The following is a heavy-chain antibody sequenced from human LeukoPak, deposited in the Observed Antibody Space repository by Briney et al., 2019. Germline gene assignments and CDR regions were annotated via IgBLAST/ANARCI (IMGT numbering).Heavy chain of an antibody. CDR2: ISSSSSTI. D-gene: IGHD3-22*01. V-gene: IGHV3-48*01. CDR3: ARDPYYYDSSGYPIGSDAFDI. J-gene: IGHJ3*02. Sequence: PGGSLRLSCAASGFTFSGYSMNWVRQAPGKGLEWVSYISSSSSTIYYADSVKGRFTISRDNAKNSLYLQMNSLRAEDTAVYYCARDPYYYDSSGYPIGSDAFDIWGQGTMVTVSS. CDR1: GFTFSGYS.